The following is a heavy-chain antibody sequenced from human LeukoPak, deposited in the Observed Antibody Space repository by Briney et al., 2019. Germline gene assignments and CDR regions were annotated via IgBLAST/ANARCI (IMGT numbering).Heavy chain of an antibody. CDR1: GYIFTSYG. CDR2: ISANNGHT. J-gene: IGHJ4*02. V-gene: IGHV1-18*01. Sequence: ASARVSCKASGYIFTSYGLSWVRQAPGQGLEWMGWISANNGHTHYAQKFQGRLTITRDMSTRTVDMELRSLRSDDTAVYYCARDMRHYRYYESDEYYFNFEYWGQGTLVTVSS. CDR3: ARDMRHYRYYESDEYYFNFEY. D-gene: IGHD3-22*01.